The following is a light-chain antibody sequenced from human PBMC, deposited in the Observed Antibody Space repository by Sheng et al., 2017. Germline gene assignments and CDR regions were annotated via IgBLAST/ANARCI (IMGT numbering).Light chain of an antibody. CDR3: QQRNNWPIFT. CDR1: QSVSIN. J-gene: IGKJ3*01. CDR2: GAS. Sequence: IVMTQSPAALSVSPGERATLSCRASQSVSINLAWYQQKPGQAPRLLIYGASSRATDIPDRFSGSGSGPDFTLTISSLEPEDFAVYYCQQRNNWPIFTFGPGTKLDIK. V-gene: IGKV3D-15*01.